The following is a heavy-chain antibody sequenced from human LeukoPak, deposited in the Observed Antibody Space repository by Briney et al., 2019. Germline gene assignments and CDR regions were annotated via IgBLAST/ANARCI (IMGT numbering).Heavy chain of an antibody. CDR2: INWNSDSI. D-gene: IGHD6-19*01. V-gene: IGHV3-9*01. J-gene: IGHJ5*02. Sequence: QPGRSLRLSCAVSGFTFDDYAMHWVRQVPGKGLEWVSGINWNSDSIGYADSVKGRFTISRDNAKNSLYLQMNSLRAEDTAVYYCARPYSSGWDNWFDPWGQGTLATVSS. CDR3: ARPYSSGWDNWFDP. CDR1: GFTFDDYA.